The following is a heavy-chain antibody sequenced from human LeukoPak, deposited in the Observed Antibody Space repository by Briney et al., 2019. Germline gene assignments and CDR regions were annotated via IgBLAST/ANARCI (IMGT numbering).Heavy chain of an antibody. V-gene: IGHV3-21*01. CDR1: GFTFSDYA. J-gene: IGHJ4*02. Sequence: GGSLRLSCAASGFTFSDYAMSWVRQAPGKGLEWVSSISSSSSYIYYADSVKGRFTISRDNAKNSLYLQMNSLRAEDTAVYYCARNMNAYCSSTSCYPGSFDYWGQGTLVTVSS. D-gene: IGHD2-2*01. CDR3: ARNMNAYCSSTSCYPGSFDY. CDR2: ISSSSSYI.